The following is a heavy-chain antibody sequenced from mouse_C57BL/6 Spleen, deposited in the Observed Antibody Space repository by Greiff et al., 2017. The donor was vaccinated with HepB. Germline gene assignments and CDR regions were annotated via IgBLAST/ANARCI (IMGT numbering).Heavy chain of an antibody. CDR3: ARYNYYGSSYYWYFDV. V-gene: IGHV3-8*01. CDR1: GYSITSDY. CDR2: ISYSGST. Sequence: EVKLVESGPGLAKPSQTLSLTCSVTGYSITSDYWNWIRKFPGNKLEYMGYISYSGSTYYNPSLKSRISITRDTSKNQYYLQLNSVTTEDTATYYCARYNYYGSSYYWYFDVWGTGTTVTVSS. J-gene: IGHJ1*03. D-gene: IGHD1-1*01.